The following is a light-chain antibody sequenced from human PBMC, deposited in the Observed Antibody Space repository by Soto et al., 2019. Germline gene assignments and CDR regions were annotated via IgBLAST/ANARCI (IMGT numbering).Light chain of an antibody. CDR1: SSNIGAGYD. CDR3: QSYDSSLSGWV. V-gene: IGLV1-40*01. CDR2: GNS. J-gene: IGLJ3*02. Sequence: QSVLTQPPSVSGAPGQRVTISCTGSSSNIGAGYDVHWYQQLPGTAPKLLIYGNSNRPSGVPDRFSGSKSGTSASLAITGIRAEDEADYYCQSYDSSLSGWVFGGGTKLT.